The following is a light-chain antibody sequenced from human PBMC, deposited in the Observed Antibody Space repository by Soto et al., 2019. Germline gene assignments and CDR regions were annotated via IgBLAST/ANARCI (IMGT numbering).Light chain of an antibody. CDR2: EVS. CDR1: SSDVGGYNY. V-gene: IGLV2-8*01. J-gene: IGLJ1*01. CDR3: SSYAGSNNFDV. Sequence: ALTQPPSASGSPGQSVTISCTGTSSDVGGYNYVSWYQQHPGKAPKLMIYEVSKRPSGVPDRFSGSKSGNTASLTVSGLQAEDEADYYCSSYAGSNNFDVFGTGTKVT.